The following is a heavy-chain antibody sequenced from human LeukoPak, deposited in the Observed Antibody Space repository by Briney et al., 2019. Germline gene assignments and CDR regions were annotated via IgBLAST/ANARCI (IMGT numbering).Heavy chain of an antibody. V-gene: IGHV1-69-2*01. CDR2: VDPEDGET. CDR3: ATGLRFYYYMDV. Sequence: VKISCKVSGYTFTDYYMHWVQQAPGKGLKWMGLVDPEDGETIYAEKFQGRVTITADTSTDTAYMELSSLRSEDTAVYYCATGLRFYYYMDVWGKGTTVTVSS. D-gene: IGHD3-3*01. J-gene: IGHJ6*03. CDR1: GYTFTDYY.